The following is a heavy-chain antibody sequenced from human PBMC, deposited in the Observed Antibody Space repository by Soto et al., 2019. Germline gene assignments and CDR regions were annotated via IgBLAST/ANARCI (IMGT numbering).Heavy chain of an antibody. CDR2: IWFDGSNK. V-gene: IGHV3-33*01. J-gene: IGHJ6*02. CDR3: ARVGGSSSYSYDHYGVDV. CDR1: GFTFSSYG. D-gene: IGHD6-6*01. Sequence: QVQLVESGGGVVQPGRSLRLSCAASGFTFSSYGMHWVRQAPGKGLEWVAVIWFDGSNKYYADSVKGRFIISRDNSKNTLYLQMNSLRAEDTAMYYCARVGGSSSYSYDHYGVDVWGQGTTVTVSS.